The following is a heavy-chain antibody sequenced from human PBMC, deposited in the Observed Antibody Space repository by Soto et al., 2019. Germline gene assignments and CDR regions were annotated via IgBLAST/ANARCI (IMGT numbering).Heavy chain of an antibody. J-gene: IGHJ6*02. Sequence: HPGGSLRLSCTASGFTFSDYAMSWFRQAPGEGLEWVSLIRSKAYGGTTEYAASVKGRFTISRDDSKSVAYLQMNSLKTEDTAVYYCTRAIAVVPAAKLNYYYYGMDVWGRGTTVTVSS. D-gene: IGHD2-2*01. CDR2: IRSKAYGGTT. CDR3: TRAIAVVPAAKLNYYYYGMDV. V-gene: IGHV3-49*03. CDR1: GFTFSDYA.